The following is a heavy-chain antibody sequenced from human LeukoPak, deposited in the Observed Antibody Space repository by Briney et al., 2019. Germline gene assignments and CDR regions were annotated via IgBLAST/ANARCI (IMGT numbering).Heavy chain of an antibody. J-gene: IGHJ4*02. V-gene: IGHV4-34*01. CDR3: ARVDYGDYVLFDY. CDR1: GGSFSGYY. Sequence: SETLSLTCAVYGGSFSGYYWSWIRQPPGKGLEWIGEINHSGSTNYNPSLKSRVTISVDTSKNQFSLKLSSVTAADTAVYYCARVDYGDYVLFDYWDQGTLVTVSS. CDR2: INHSGST. D-gene: IGHD4-17*01.